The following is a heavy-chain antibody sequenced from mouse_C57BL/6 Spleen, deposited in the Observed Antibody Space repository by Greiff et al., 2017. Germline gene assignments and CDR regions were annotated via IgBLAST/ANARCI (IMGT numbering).Heavy chain of an antibody. CDR1: GFTFSDYY. J-gene: IGHJ1*03. CDR3: ARDRSNYGYFDV. D-gene: IGHD2-5*01. Sequence: EVNLVESEGGLVQPGSSMKLSCTASGFTFSDYYMAWVRQVPEKGLEWVANINYDGSSTYYLDSLKSRFTISRDNAKNILYLQMSSLKSEDTATYYCARDRSNYGYFDVWGTGTTVTVSS. CDR2: INYDGSST. V-gene: IGHV5-16*01.